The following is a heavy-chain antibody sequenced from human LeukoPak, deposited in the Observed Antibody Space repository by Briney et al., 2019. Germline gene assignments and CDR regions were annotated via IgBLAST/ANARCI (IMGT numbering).Heavy chain of an antibody. CDR2: IYTSGST. Sequence: KTSQTLSLTCTVSGGSISSGSYFWSWIRQPAGKGLEWIGRIYTSGSTNYNPSLKSRVTISVDTSKNQFSLKLSSVTAADTAVYYCARDPGDTWGQGTLVTVSS. CDR3: ARDPGDT. J-gene: IGHJ4*02. V-gene: IGHV4-61*02. CDR1: GGSISSGSYF.